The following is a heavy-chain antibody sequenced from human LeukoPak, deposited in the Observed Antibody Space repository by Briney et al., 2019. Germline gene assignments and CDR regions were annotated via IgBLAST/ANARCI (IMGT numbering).Heavy chain of an antibody. CDR1: GFTFSSYA. CDR2: ISGSGGST. V-gene: IGHV3-23*01. D-gene: IGHD2-2*01. Sequence: PGGSLRLSCAASGFTFSSYAMSWVRQAPGKGLEWVSAISGSGGSTYYADSVKGRFTISRDNSENTLYLQMNSLRAEDTAVYYCAREVGGCSSTSCYWFYYYYMDVWGKGTTVTVSS. J-gene: IGHJ6*03. CDR3: AREVGGCSSTSCYWFYYYYMDV.